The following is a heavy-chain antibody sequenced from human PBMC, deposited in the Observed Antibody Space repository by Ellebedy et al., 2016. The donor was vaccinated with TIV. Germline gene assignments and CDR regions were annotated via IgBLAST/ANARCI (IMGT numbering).Heavy chain of an antibody. D-gene: IGHD4-17*01. Sequence: MPSETLSLTCAVYGGSFSGYYWSWIRQPPGKGLEWIGEIYHSGSTNYNPSLKSRVTISVDKSKNQFSLKLSSVTAADTAVYYCSLGGYGSSIDYWGQGTLVTVSS. CDR3: SLGGYGSSIDY. CDR2: IYHSGST. CDR1: GGSFSGYY. V-gene: IGHV4-34*03. J-gene: IGHJ4*02.